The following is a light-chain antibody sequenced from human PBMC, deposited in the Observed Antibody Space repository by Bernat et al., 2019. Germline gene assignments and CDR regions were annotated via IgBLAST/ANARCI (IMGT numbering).Light chain of an antibody. Sequence: DIQMTQSPSSLSASVGDRVTITCQASQDISNYLNWYQQKPGKAPKLLIYAASSLQSGVPSRFSGSGSGTDFTLTISSLQPEDFATYYCQQSYSTLVTFGQGTKVEIK. J-gene: IGKJ1*01. CDR3: QQSYSTLVT. CDR2: AAS. CDR1: QDISNY. V-gene: IGKV1-39*01.